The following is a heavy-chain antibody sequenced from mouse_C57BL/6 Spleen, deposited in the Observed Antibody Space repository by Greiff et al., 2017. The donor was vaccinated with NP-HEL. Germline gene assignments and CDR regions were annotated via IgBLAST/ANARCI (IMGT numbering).Heavy chain of an antibody. V-gene: IGHV1-39*01. D-gene: IGHD4-1*01. CDR2: INPNYGTP. J-gene: IGHJ2*01. Sequence: VQLKESGPELVKPGASVKISCKASGFSFTDSNMNWVKQSNGKSLEWIGVINPNYGTPSYNQKFKGKAPLTVDQSSITAYMQLNSLTSEDSAVYYCARRKLRMYYFDYWGKGTTLTVSS. CDR3: ARRKLRMYYFDY. CDR1: GFSFTDSN.